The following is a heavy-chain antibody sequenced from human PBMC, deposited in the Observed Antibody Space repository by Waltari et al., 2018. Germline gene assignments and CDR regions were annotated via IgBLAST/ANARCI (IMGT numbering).Heavy chain of an antibody. CDR1: GFIFSDSA. Sequence: EVQLVESGGGLVQPGGSLRLSCAASGFIFSDSAIHWVRQASGKGLEWVGRSRSKTNNYATAHAGSGKGRFTISRDDSKNTAYLQMNSLETEDTAVYYCARGGFWSGSTYYYYGLDVWGQGTTVTVSS. V-gene: IGHV3-73*01. CDR3: ARGGFWSGSTYYYYGLDV. D-gene: IGHD3-3*01. CDR2: SRSKTNNYAT. J-gene: IGHJ6*02.